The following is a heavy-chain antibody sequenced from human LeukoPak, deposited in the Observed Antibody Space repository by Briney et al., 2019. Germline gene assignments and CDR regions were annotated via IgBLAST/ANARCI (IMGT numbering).Heavy chain of an antibody. CDR2: ISAYNGNT. CDR3: ARNPYNFWSGYYTGGNYYYYYMDV. CDR1: GYTFTSYG. J-gene: IGHJ6*03. Sequence: ASVKVSCKASGYTFTSYGISWVRQAPGQGLEWMGWISAYNGNTNYAQKLQGRVTMTTDTSTSTAYMELRSLRSDDTAVYYCARNPYNFWSGYYTGGNYYYYYMDVWGKGTTVTVSS. D-gene: IGHD3-3*01. V-gene: IGHV1-18*01.